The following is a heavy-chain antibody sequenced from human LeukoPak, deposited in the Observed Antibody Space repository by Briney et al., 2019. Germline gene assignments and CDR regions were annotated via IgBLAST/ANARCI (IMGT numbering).Heavy chain of an antibody. Sequence: PGGSLRLSCAASGFTFSSYAMHWVRQALGKGLEWVTVISYDGSNKYYADSVKGRFTISRDNSKNTLYLQMNSLRAEDTAVYYCARDGSITIFGVAGPLDYWGQGTLVTVSS. CDR1: GFTFSSYA. CDR2: ISYDGSNK. J-gene: IGHJ4*02. CDR3: ARDGSITIFGVAGPLDY. V-gene: IGHV3-30-3*01. D-gene: IGHD3-3*01.